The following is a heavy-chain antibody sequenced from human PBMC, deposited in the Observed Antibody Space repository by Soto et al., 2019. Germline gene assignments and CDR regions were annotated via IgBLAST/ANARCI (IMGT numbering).Heavy chain of an antibody. D-gene: IGHD3-22*01. V-gene: IGHV3-23*01. CDR1: GFTFSSYA. J-gene: IGHJ6*02. CDR2: IGGSGGST. CDR3: AKDPYYYDTSEMDV. Sequence: WGSLILSCASSGFTFSSYAMSWVRQAPGKGLEWVSAIGGSGGSTYYADSVKGRFTISRDNSKNTLFLQMNSLRAEDTAVYYCAKDPYYYDTSEMDVWGQGTTVTVSS.